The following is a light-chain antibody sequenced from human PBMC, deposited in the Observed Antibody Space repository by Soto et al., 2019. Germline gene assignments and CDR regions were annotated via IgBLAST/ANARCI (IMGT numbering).Light chain of an antibody. CDR1: QSVSSY. Sequence: EIVLTQSPATLSLSPGERATLSCRASQSVSSYLAWYQQKPGQPPRLLIYDASNRATGIPARFSGSGSGTDFALTISSLEPEDFAIYYCQQRSKWPPLTFGGGTKAEIK. J-gene: IGKJ4*01. V-gene: IGKV3-11*01. CDR2: DAS. CDR3: QQRSKWPPLT.